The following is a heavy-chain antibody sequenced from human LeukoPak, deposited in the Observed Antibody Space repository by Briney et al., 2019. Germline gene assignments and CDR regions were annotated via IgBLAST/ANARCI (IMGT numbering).Heavy chain of an antibody. CDR3: ARAIAARSG. Sequence: ASVKVSRKASGYTFTSYGISWVRQAPGQGLEWMGWISAYNGNTNYAQKLQGRVTMTRNTSISTAYMELSSLRSEDTAVYYCARAIAARSGWGQGTLVTVSS. CDR1: GYTFTSYG. CDR2: ISAYNGNT. J-gene: IGHJ4*02. V-gene: IGHV1-18*01. D-gene: IGHD6-6*01.